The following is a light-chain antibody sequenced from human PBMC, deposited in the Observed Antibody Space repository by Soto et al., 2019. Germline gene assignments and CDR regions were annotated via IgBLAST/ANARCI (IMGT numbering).Light chain of an antibody. J-gene: IGKJ4*01. V-gene: IGKV3-11*01. Sequence: IVLTHSPATLSLSPGERATLSCRASQSVNTYLAWYQQKPGQAPRLLIYDASNRATGIPARFSGSGSGTDFTLTISSLEPEDFAVYYCQQRSNWLTFGGGTKVEIK. CDR2: DAS. CDR3: QQRSNWLT. CDR1: QSVNTY.